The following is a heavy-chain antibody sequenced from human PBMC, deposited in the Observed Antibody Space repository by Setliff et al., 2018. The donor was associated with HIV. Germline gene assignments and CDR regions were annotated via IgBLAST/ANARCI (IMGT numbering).Heavy chain of an antibody. Sequence: SETLSLTCAVYGGSFSGYYWSWIRQPPGKGLEWIGEINHSGSTKYNPSLKSRVTISIDTSKNQFSLKLKSVTAADTAVYYCARVTYFYYYYMDVWGKGTTVTVSS. CDR3: ARVTYFYYYYMDV. J-gene: IGHJ6*03. CDR1: GGSFSGYY. V-gene: IGHV4-34*01. CDR2: INHSGST.